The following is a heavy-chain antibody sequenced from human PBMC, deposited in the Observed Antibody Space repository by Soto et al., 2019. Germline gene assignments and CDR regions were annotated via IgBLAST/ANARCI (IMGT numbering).Heavy chain of an antibody. CDR2: IYPGDSDT. J-gene: IGHJ3*02. Sequence: EVQLVQSGAEVKKPGESLKISCKGSGYSFTSYWIGWVRQMPGKGLEWMGIIYPGDSDTRYSPSFQGQVTISADKSSSTAYLQWSRLKASDTAMYYCATSGKLEGEKVYDAFDIWGQGTMVTVSS. CDR1: GYSFTSYW. V-gene: IGHV5-51*03. CDR3: ATSGKLEGEKVYDAFDI. D-gene: IGHD3-10*01.